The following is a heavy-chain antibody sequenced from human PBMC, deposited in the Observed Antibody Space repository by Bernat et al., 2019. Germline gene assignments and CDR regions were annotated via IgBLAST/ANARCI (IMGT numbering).Heavy chain of an antibody. V-gene: IGHV3-15*07. CDR3: TTKYTATVNTPTFDY. Sequence: EVQLVESGGGLVKPAGSLRLSCAASGFTFSNAWMNWVRQAPGKGLEWVGRIKSKSDGGTTDYAAPVKGRFTISRDDSKNTLYLQMNSLKTEDTAVYYCTTKYTATVNTPTFDYWGQETLVTVSS. J-gene: IGHJ4*02. D-gene: IGHD4-11*01. CDR2: IKSKSDGGTT. CDR1: GFTFSNAW.